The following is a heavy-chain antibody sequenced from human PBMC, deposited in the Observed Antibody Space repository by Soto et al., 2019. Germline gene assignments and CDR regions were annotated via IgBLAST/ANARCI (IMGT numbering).Heavy chain of an antibody. D-gene: IGHD3-10*01. J-gene: IGHJ6*02. Sequence: PSETLSLTCTVSGGSVSTGMKYWGWVRQPPGKALEFIGYMYKTGETLLNPSLKGRVTLSMGTSKNQFSLTLSSVTAADTAVYFCMKAHESGDFLGMSVWGPGTTVTVSS. V-gene: IGHV4-61*01. CDR1: GGSVSTGMKY. CDR3: MKAHESGDFLGMSV. CDR2: MYKTGET.